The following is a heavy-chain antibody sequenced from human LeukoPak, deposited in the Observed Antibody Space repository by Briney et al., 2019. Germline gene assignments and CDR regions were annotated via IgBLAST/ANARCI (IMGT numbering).Heavy chain of an antibody. Sequence: GGSLRLSCAASGFTFSSYSMNWVRQAPGKGLEWVSSISFDSTYIYYADSVKGRFTISRDDAENSLYLQMNSLRAEDTAVYYCARGHSGGNFDYWGQGTLVTVSS. V-gene: IGHV3-21*01. D-gene: IGHD3-10*01. J-gene: IGHJ4*02. CDR1: GFTFSSYS. CDR2: ISFDSTYI. CDR3: ARGHSGGNFDY.